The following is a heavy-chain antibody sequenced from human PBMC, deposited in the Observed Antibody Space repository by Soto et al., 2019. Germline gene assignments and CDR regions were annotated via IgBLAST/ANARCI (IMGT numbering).Heavy chain of an antibody. CDR3: ARKSSSSSWFDP. CDR2: ISGYDGNT. J-gene: IGHJ5*02. D-gene: IGHD6-6*01. V-gene: IGHV1-18*01. Sequence: QVQLVQSGGEVRKPGDSVKVSCKASGHTFSNYGITWVRQAPGQAFEWMGWISGYDGNTNYAQNFQGRVTMTTDPSTRTAYMELRSLRSDDTAVYYCARKSSSSSWFDPWGQGTLVTVSS. CDR1: GHTFSNYG.